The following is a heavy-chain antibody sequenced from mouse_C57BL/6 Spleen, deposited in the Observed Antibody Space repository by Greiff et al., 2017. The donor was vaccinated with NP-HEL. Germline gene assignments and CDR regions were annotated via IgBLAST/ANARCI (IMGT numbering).Heavy chain of an antibody. CDR1: GFSFNTYA. CDR3: VSHEWYFDV. Sequence: EVMLVESGGGLVQPKGSLKLSCAASGFSFNTYAMNWVRQAPGKGLEWVARIRSKSNNYATYYADSVKDRFTISRDDSESMLYLQMNNLKTEDTAMYYCVSHEWYFDVWGTGTTVTVSS. CDR2: IRSKSNNYAT. J-gene: IGHJ1*03. V-gene: IGHV10-1*01.